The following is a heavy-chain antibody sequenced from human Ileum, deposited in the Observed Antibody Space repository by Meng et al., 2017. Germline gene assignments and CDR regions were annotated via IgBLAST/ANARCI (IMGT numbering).Heavy chain of an antibody. J-gene: IGHJ4*02. D-gene: IGHD3-16*01. V-gene: IGHV4-34*02. CDR3: ARHLGRSFDY. CDR2: IYYSGGT. CDR1: GGSFSGYY. Sequence: VQFLQWGDGLLKPSGTLSPTCAVYGGSFSGYYWSWFRQPPGKGLEWIGEIYYSGGTKYNPSLKSRVTISGDTSKNQFSLKLTSVTAADTAVYYCARHLGRSFDYWGQGTLVTVSS.